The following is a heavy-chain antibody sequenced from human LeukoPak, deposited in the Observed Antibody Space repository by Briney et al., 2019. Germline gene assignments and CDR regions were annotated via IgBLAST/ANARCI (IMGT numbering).Heavy chain of an antibody. CDR1: GFTFSSYE. D-gene: IGHD4-11*01. J-gene: IGHJ5*02. CDR3: ARLRSKYWFDP. V-gene: IGHV3-48*03. CDR2: ITSSGNTM. Sequence: GGSLRLSCAASGFTFSSYEMNWVRQAPGKGLEWVSFITSSGNTMYYADSVKGRFTISRDNAKNSLYLQMNSLRADDTAVYYCARLRSKYWFDPWGQGTLVTVPS.